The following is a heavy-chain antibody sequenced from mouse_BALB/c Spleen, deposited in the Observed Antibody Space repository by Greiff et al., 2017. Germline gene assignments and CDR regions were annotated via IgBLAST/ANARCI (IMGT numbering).Heavy chain of an antibody. CDR1: GFSLTSYG. V-gene: IGHV2-2*02. D-gene: IGHD2-4*01. J-gene: IGHJ3*01. CDR2: IWSGGST. CDR3: ARKGMITTGFAY. Sequence: VQLQQSGPGLVQPSQSLSITCTVSGFSLTSYGVHWVRQSPGKGLEWLGVIWSGGSTDYNAAFISRLSISKDNSKSQVIFKMNSLQANDTDRYYCARKGMITTGFAYWGQGTLVTVSA.